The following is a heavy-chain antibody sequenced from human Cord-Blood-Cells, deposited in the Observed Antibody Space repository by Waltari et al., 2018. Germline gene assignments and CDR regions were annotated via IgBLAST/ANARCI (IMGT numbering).Heavy chain of an antibody. CDR3: ARDITGGSYNWFDP. J-gene: IGHJ5*02. D-gene: IGHD1-26*01. CDR1: GGTFSSYA. Sequence: QVQLVQSGAEVKKPGSSVKVSVTASGGTFSSYAIRWVRQAPGPGLEWMGGIIPIFGTANYAQKFQGRVTITADESTSTAYMELSSLRSEDTAVYYCARDITGGSYNWFDPWGQGTLVTVSS. CDR2: IIPIFGTA. V-gene: IGHV1-69*01.